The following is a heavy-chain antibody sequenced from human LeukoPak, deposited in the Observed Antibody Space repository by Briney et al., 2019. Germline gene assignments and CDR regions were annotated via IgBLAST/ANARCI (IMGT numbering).Heavy chain of an antibody. D-gene: IGHD7-27*01. Sequence: ASVKVSCKASGYTFTSYDINWVRQATGQGLEWMGWMNPNSGNTGYAQKFQGRVTMTRNTSISTAYMELSSLRSEDTAVYYCGTLTGESVPYYYYGMDVWGQGTTVTVSS. CDR2: MNPNSGNT. J-gene: IGHJ6*02. CDR3: GTLTGESVPYYYYGMDV. CDR1: GYTFTSYD. V-gene: IGHV1-8*01.